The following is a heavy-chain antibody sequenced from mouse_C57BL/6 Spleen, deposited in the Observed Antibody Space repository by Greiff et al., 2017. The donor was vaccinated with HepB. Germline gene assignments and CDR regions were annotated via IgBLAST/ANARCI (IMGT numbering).Heavy chain of an antibody. CDR1: GYAFSSYW. Sequence: VQLQQSGAELVKPGASVKISCKASGYAFSSYWMNWVKQRPGKGLEWIGQIYPGDGDTNYNGKFKGKATLTADKSSSTAYMQLSSLTSEDSAVYFCATGYDSSYWYFDVWGTGTTVTVSS. CDR2: IYPGDGDT. J-gene: IGHJ1*03. CDR3: ATGYDSSYWYFDV. D-gene: IGHD2-2*01. V-gene: IGHV1-80*01.